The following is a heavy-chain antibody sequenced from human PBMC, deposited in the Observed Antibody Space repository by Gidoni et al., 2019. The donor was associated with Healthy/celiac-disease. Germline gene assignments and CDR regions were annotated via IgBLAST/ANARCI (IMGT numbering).Heavy chain of an antibody. D-gene: IGHD1-26*01. CDR1: GVNLDDYA. Sequence: EVQLVESGGGLVQPGRSLRLSCAAAGVNLDDYAMHWVRQCPGKGLEWVSGISWNSGSIGYADSVKGRFTISRDDAKNSLYLQMNSLRAEDTALYYCAKDKVGATPLGWFDPWGQGTLVTVSS. CDR2: ISWNSGSI. CDR3: AKDKVGATPLGWFDP. V-gene: IGHV3-9*01. J-gene: IGHJ5*02.